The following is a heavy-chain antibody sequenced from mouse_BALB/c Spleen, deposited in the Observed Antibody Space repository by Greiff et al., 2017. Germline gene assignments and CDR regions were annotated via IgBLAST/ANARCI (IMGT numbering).Heavy chain of an antibody. J-gene: IGHJ4*01. CDR2: IDPENGNT. D-gene: IGHD2-4*01. V-gene: IGHV14-1*02. CDR3: ARFYYDYLYAMDY. CDR1: GFNIKDYY. Sequence: EVKLMESGAELVRPGALVKLSCKASGFNIKDYYMHWVKQRPEQGLEWIGWIDPENGNTIYDPKFQGKASITADTSSNTAYLQLSSLTSEDTAVYYCARFYYDYLYAMDYWGQGTSVTVSS.